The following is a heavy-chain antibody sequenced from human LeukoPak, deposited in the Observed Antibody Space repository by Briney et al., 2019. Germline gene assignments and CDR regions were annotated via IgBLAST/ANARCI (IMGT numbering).Heavy chain of an antibody. Sequence: PGGSLRLSCVASGFTFSSYSMNWVRQAPGKGLEWVSSISSYSSDIYYADSLKGRFTISRNNAKNSLYLQMNSLRPEDTAVYYCAKGHGSSWSFFDYWGQGTLVTVSS. CDR1: GFTFSSYS. D-gene: IGHD6-13*01. CDR3: AKGHGSSWSFFDY. CDR2: ISSYSSDI. J-gene: IGHJ4*02. V-gene: IGHV3-21*01.